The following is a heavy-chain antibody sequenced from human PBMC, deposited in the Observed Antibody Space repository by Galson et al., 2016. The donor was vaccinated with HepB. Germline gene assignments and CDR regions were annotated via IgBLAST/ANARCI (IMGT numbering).Heavy chain of an antibody. V-gene: IGHV3-48*02. CDR2: ISSSSTI. CDR1: GFTFSSYS. J-gene: IGHJ6*02. Sequence: SLRLSCAASGFTFSSYSMNWVRQAPGKGLEWVSYISSSSTIYYADSVKGRFTISRDNAKNSLYLQMNSLRDEDTAVYYCARDGPGWVMATITILDYYYGMDVWGQGTTVTVSS. CDR3: ARDGPGWVMATITILDYYYGMDV. D-gene: IGHD5-24*01.